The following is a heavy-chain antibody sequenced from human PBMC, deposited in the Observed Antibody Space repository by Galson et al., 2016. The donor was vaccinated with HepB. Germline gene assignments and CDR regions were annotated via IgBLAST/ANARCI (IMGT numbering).Heavy chain of an antibody. CDR3: ARDVALYTSGWGFEWSDP. J-gene: IGHJ5*02. V-gene: IGHV3-30*04. Sequence: SLRLSCAASGFTFSTFAMHWVRQPPGKGLEWVAVISYDGRSTYYSDSVRGRFTVSRDQSRSALYLQMNSLRVDDTAVYYCARDVALYTSGWGFEWSDPWGQGTLVTVSS. D-gene: IGHD6-19*01. CDR2: ISYDGRST. CDR1: GFTFSTFA.